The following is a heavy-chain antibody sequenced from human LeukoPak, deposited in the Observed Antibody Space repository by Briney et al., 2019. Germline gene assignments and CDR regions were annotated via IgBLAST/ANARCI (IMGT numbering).Heavy chain of an antibody. CDR3: ARGLLTRAERPRYYYYMDV. CDR2: IIPIFGTA. CDR1: GGTFSSYA. Sequence: ASVKVSCKASGGTFSSYAISWVRQAPGQGLEWMGGIIPIFGTANYAQKFQGRATITADESTSTAYMELSSLRSEDTAVYYCARGLLTRAERPRYYYYMDVWGKGTTVTVSS. J-gene: IGHJ6*03. D-gene: IGHD7-27*01. V-gene: IGHV1-69*01.